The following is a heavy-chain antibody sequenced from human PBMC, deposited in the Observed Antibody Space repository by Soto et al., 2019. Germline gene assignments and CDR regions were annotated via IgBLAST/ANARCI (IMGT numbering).Heavy chain of an antibody. CDR2: LNSDGSST. Sequence: EVQLVESGGGLAQPGGSLRLSCAAYGFTFSSYWVHWVRQAPGKGLVWVSRLNSDGSSTSYADSVKGRFTISRDNAKNTLYLQMNSLRAEDTAVYYCATYGAPGYWGQGTLVTVSS. V-gene: IGHV3-74*01. J-gene: IGHJ4*02. CDR3: ATYGAPGY. D-gene: IGHD4-17*01. CDR1: GFTFSSYW.